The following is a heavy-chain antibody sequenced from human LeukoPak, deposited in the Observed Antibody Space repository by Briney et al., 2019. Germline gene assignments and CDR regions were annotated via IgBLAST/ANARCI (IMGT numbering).Heavy chain of an antibody. CDR2: INPNSGGT. J-gene: IGHJ6*03. V-gene: IGHV1-2*02. CDR1: GYTFTGYY. D-gene: IGHD6-13*01. CDR3: ARDRGAAASYYYMDV. Sequence: ASVKVSCKASGYTFTGYYMHWVRQAPGQGLEWMGWINPNSGGTNYAQKLQGRVTMTRDTSISTAYMELSRLRSDDTAVYYCARDRGAAASYYYMDVWGKGTTVTVSS.